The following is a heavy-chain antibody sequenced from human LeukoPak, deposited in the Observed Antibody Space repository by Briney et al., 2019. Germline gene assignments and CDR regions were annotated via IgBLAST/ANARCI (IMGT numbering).Heavy chain of an antibody. D-gene: IGHD6-13*01. Sequence: GGSLRLSCAASGFTFSSYWMSWVRQAPGKGLEWVANIKQDGSEKYYVDSVKGRFTISRDNAKNSLYLQMNSLRAEDTAVYYCARDVVEAAAVYFFDYWGQGTLVTVSS. CDR1: GFTFSSYW. CDR2: IKQDGSEK. J-gene: IGHJ4*02. CDR3: ARDVVEAAAVYFFDY. V-gene: IGHV3-7*01.